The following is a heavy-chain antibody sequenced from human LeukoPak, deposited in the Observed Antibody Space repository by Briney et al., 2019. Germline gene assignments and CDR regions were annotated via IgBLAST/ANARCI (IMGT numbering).Heavy chain of an antibody. CDR3: ARGRPIAGYYYYYGMDV. CDR2: INHSGST. D-gene: IGHD6-13*01. V-gene: IGHV4-34*01. CDR1: GGSFSGYY. J-gene: IGHJ6*02. Sequence: SETLSLTCAVYGGSFSGYYWSWIRQPPGKGLEWIGEINHSGSTNYNPFLKSRVAISVDTSKNQFSLKLSSVTAADTAVYYCARGRPIAGYYYYYGMDVWGQGTTVTVSS.